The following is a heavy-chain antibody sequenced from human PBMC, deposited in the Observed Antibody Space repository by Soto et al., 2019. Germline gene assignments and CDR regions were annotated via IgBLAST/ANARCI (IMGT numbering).Heavy chain of an antibody. V-gene: IGHV4-34*01. D-gene: IGHD3-22*01. J-gene: IGHJ5*02. CDR1: GGSFSGHY. CDR3: ARGRSTNYYAGEDYYYSP. CDR2: IGHSGST. Sequence: QVQLQQWGPGLLKPSETLSLTCAVYGGSFSGHYWGWIRQPPGKGLEWIAEIGHSGSTHYNSSLKSRVTISVDTSRNQFSLRVTSVTAADTAVYYCARGRSTNYYAGEDYYYSPWSQGSLVTVSS.